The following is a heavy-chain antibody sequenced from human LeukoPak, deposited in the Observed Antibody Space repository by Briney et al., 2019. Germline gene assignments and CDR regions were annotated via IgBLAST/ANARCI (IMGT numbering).Heavy chain of an antibody. Sequence: GGSLRLSCAASGFTVSSNYMSWVRQAPGKGLEWVSVIYSGGSTYYADSVKGRFTISRDNSKNTLYLQMNSLRAEDTAVYYCARAVGKAAGTLGYWGQGTLVTVSS. CDR1: GFTVSSNY. D-gene: IGHD6-13*01. J-gene: IGHJ4*02. V-gene: IGHV3-53*01. CDR3: ARAVGKAAGTLGY. CDR2: IYSGGST.